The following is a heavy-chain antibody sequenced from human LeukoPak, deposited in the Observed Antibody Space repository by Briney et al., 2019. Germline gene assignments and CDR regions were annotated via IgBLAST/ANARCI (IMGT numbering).Heavy chain of an antibody. J-gene: IGHJ4*02. D-gene: IGHD6-13*01. Sequence: GGSLRLSCAASGFTFRSCELSWVRQAPGKGLEWVSVVYTGGSTYSADSVKGRFTISRDNSKNTLYLQMNSLRAEDTAVYYCARGLAAAGLYFDYWGQGTLVTVSS. CDR1: GFTFRSCE. CDR2: VYTGGST. CDR3: ARGLAAAGLYFDY. V-gene: IGHV3-53*01.